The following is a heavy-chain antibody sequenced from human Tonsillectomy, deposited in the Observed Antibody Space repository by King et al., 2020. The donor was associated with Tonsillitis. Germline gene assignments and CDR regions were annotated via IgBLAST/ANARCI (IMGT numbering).Heavy chain of an antibody. CDR1: GFTFSSYG. CDR3: AKATHGGVGDDY. CDR2: ISYDGSNK. V-gene: IGHV3-30*18. Sequence: VQLVESGGGVVQPGRSLRLSCAASGFTFSSYGIHWVRQAPGKGLEWVAFISYDGSNKFYADSVKGRFTISRDNSKNTLFLQMNSLRAEDTAVYYCAKATHGGVGDDYWGQGTLVTVSS. J-gene: IGHJ4*02. D-gene: IGHD3-10*01.